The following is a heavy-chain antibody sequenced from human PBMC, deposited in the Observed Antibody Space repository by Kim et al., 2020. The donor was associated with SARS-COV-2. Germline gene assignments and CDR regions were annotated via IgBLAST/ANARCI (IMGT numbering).Heavy chain of an antibody. D-gene: IGHD3-10*01. V-gene: IGHV3-15*01. J-gene: IGHJ4*02. Sequence: DYAAPVKGRFPISRDDSKNTLDLQMNSLKTEDTAVYYCTTDITMVRGDDYWGQGTLVTVSS. CDR3: TTDITMVRGDDY.